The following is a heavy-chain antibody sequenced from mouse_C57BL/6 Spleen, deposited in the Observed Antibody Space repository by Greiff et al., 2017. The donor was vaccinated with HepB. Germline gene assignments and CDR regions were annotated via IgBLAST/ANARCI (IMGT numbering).Heavy chain of an antibody. CDR3: ARRGGVYYFDY. CDR1: GFTFSDYY. Sequence: EVQRVESGGGLVQPGGSLKLSCAASGFTFSDYYMYWVRQTPEKRLEWVAYISNGGGSTYYPDTVKGRFTISRDNAKNTLYLQMSRLKSEDTAMYYCARRGGVYYFDYWGQGTTLTVSS. J-gene: IGHJ2*01. CDR2: ISNGGGST. V-gene: IGHV5-12*01.